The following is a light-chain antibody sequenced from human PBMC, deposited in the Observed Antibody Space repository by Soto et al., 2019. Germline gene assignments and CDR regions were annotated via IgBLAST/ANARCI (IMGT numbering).Light chain of an antibody. Sequence: EIVLTQSPGTLSLSPGERATLSCRASQSVTNNYLAWFQQKPGQAPRLLMYGASSRATGIPARFSGSGSGTEFTLTISSLQSEDFAVYYCQQYNNWPGTFGQGTKVDIK. V-gene: IGKV3D-15*01. J-gene: IGKJ1*01. CDR2: GAS. CDR3: QQYNNWPGT. CDR1: QSVTNN.